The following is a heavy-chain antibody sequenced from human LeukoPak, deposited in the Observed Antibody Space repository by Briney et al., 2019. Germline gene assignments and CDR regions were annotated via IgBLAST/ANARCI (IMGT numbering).Heavy chain of an antibody. CDR3: ALSETGDGSGYDAFDI. J-gene: IGHJ3*02. CDR2: INSDGSYT. CDR1: GFTFSIYW. D-gene: IGHD3-22*01. Sequence: GGSLRLSCAASGFTFSIYWMHWVRQAPGKGLVWVSRINSDGSYTNYADSVKGRFTISRDNAKNTLYLQMTSLRAEDTAVYFCALSETGDGSGYDAFDIWGQGTMVTVSS. V-gene: IGHV3-74*01.